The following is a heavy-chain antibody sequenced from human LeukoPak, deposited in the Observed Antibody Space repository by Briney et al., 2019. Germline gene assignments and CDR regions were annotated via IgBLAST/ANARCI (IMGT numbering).Heavy chain of an antibody. CDR2: ISSSSSYI. CDR3: ARDALEGCTNGVCYSTDDAFDI. D-gene: IGHD2-8*01. CDR1: GFTFSSYE. J-gene: IGHJ3*02. V-gene: IGHV3-21*01. Sequence: PGGSLRLSCAASGFTFSSYEMNWVRQAPGKGLEWVSSISSSSSYIYYADSVKGRFTISRDNAKNSLYLQMNSLRAEDTAVYYCARDALEGCTNGVCYSTDDAFDIWGQGTMVTVSS.